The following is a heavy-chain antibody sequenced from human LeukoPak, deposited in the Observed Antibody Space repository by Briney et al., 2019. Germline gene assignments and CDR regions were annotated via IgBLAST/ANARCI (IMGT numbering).Heavy chain of an antibody. Sequence: GGSLRLSCAASGFTFSSYWMSWVRQAPGKGLEWVANIKQDGSEKYYVDSVKGRFTISRDNAKNSLYLQMNSLRAEDTAVYYCARSHVLLWFGERCLWFDPWGQGTLVTVSS. J-gene: IGHJ5*02. D-gene: IGHD3-10*01. V-gene: IGHV3-7*01. CDR3: ARSHVLLWFGERCLWFDP. CDR2: IKQDGSEK. CDR1: GFTFSSYW.